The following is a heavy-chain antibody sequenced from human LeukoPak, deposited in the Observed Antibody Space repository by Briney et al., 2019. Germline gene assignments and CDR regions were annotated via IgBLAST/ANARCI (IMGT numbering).Heavy chain of an antibody. CDR3: ARSIPYGTTWYGRSDY. CDR1: EFTSDNYG. D-gene: IGHD6-13*01. V-gene: IGHV3-20*04. Sequence: GGSLRLSCTVSEFTSDNYGVSWVRQAPGKGLEWVAGINWNAGSTSYADSVKGRFTISRDNALNSLYLQMNSLRAEDTAIYYCARSIPYGTTWYGRSDYWGQGTLVTVSS. J-gene: IGHJ4*02. CDR2: INWNAGST.